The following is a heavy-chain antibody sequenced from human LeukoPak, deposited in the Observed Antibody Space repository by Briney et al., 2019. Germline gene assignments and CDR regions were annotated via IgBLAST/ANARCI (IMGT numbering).Heavy chain of an antibody. Sequence: PSETLSLTCTVSGGSISSYYWNWIRQPAGKGMEWIGHIYNSGNTNYSPSLKGRGTISVDRSRNMFSLKLSSVTAADTAMYYCARDYIVETGVVAFDIWGQGTMVTVSS. CDR3: ARDYIVETGVVAFDI. D-gene: IGHD5-12*01. V-gene: IGHV4-4*07. J-gene: IGHJ3*02. CDR1: GGSISSYY. CDR2: IYNSGNT.